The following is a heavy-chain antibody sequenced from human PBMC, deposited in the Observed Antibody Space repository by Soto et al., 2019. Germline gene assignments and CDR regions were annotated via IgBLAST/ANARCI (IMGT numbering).Heavy chain of an antibody. D-gene: IGHD2-15*01. CDR3: ARHTPAISISDH. V-gene: IGHV4-39*01. CDR2: IYYSGST. J-gene: IGHJ4*02. CDR1: GGSISSSSYY. Sequence: SETLSLTYTVSGGSISSSSYYWGWIRQPPGKGLEWIGSIYYSGSTYYNPSLKSRVTVSVDTSKNQFSLKLSSVTAADTAVYYCARHTPAISISDHWGQGTLVTVSS.